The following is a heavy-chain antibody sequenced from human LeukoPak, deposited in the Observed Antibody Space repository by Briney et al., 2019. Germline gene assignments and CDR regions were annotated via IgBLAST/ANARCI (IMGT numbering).Heavy chain of an antibody. J-gene: IGHJ4*02. CDR2: INSSGGST. Sequence: GASVKVSWKASGYTFTSYYMHWGRPAPGQGLEWMGIINSSGGSTSYAQKFQGRVTMTRDTSTSTVYMELSSLRSEDTAVYYCARDWDTAMARFDYWGQGTLVTVSS. CDR3: ARDWDTAMARFDY. D-gene: IGHD5-18*01. V-gene: IGHV1-46*01. CDR1: GYTFTSYY.